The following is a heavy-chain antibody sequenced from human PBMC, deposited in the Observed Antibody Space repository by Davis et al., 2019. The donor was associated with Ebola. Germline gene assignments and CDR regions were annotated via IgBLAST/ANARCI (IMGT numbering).Heavy chain of an antibody. CDR2: MNPNTGNT. CDR1: GYPFTYYD. Sequence: ASVKVSCKASGYPFTYYDINWVRQATGQGLEWMGWMNPNTGNTGYAQKFQGRVTITRNTSISTAYMELTSLKSQDTAVYYCARAARRSSLYNWFDPWGQGTLVTVSS. D-gene: IGHD6-19*01. CDR3: ARAARRSSLYNWFDP. J-gene: IGHJ5*02. V-gene: IGHV1-8*01.